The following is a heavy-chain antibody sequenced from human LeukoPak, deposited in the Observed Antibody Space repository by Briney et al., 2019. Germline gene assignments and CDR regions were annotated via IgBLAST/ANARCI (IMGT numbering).Heavy chain of an antibody. Sequence: GGSLRLSCAASGFTFNDYYMSWIRQAPGKGLEWLSYINIGGTNTHYADSVKGRFTISRDNAKKSLYLEMNNLRAEDTAVYYCATDGAGFDTWGQGVLSPSPQ. CDR1: GFTFNDYY. J-gene: IGHJ5*02. V-gene: IGHV3-11*01. CDR3: ATDGAGFDT. CDR2: INIGGTNT.